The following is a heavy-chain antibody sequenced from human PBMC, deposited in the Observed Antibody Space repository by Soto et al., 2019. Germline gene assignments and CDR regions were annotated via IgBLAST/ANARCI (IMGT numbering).Heavy chain of an antibody. CDR1: GFTFSSYA. J-gene: IGHJ5*02. CDR2: ISYDGSNK. D-gene: IGHD3-10*01. CDR3: AREYYGSGSYYPGGWFDP. Sequence: VGSLRLSCAASGFTFSSYAMHWVRQAPGKGLEWVAVISYDGSNKYYADSVKGRFTISRDNSKNTLYLQMNSLRAEDTAVYYCAREYYGSGSYYPGGWFDPWGQGPLVTVSS. V-gene: IGHV3-30-3*01.